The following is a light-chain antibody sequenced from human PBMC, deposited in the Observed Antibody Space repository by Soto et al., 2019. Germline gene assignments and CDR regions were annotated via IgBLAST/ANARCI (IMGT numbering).Light chain of an antibody. CDR2: GAS. CDR3: QQFFT. Sequence: EIVMPQSPATLSVSPGDRVTLSCRASQSVRTNSAWYQQKPGQTPRLLIYGASTRATGIPARFSGSGSGTEFTLTISSLQSEDFAVYYCQQFFTFGQGTRLENK. V-gene: IGKV3-15*01. CDR1: QSVRTN. J-gene: IGKJ5*01.